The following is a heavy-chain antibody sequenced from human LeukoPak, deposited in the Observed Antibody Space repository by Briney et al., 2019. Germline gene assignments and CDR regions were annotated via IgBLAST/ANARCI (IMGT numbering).Heavy chain of an antibody. J-gene: IGHJ6*04. V-gene: IGHV3-7*03. CDR2: IKQDGSEK. Sequence: PGGSLRLSCAASGFIFSSYAMHWVRQAPGKGLEWVANIKQDGSEKYYVDSVKGRFTISRDNAKNSLYLQMNSLRAEDTAVYYCARDRMVRGSYYYYGMDVWGKGTTVTVSS. D-gene: IGHD3-10*01. CDR1: GFIFSSYA. CDR3: ARDRMVRGSYYYYGMDV.